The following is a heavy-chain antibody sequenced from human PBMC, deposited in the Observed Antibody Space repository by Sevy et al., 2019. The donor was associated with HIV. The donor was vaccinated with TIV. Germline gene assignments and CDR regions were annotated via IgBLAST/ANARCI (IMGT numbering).Heavy chain of an antibody. V-gene: IGHV3-49*03. CDR1: GFTFGDFA. J-gene: IGHJ6*02. D-gene: IGHD2-21*01. CDR3: TRDGGGGNILASYYYYDMDV. CDR2: IRSKDYGGTT. Sequence: GESLKISCTTSGFTFGDFAMSWFRQAPGKGLEWVGFIRSKDYGGTTEYAASVKGRFTISRDDSKNIVYMKMNSLKTEDTAVYFCTRDGGGGNILASYYYYDMDVWGQGTTVTVSS.